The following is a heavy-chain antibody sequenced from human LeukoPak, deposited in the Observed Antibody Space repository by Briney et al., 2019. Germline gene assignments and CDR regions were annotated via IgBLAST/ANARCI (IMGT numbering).Heavy chain of an antibody. J-gene: IGHJ4*02. Sequence: PGGSLRLSCAASGFTFSKYAMSWVRQAPGKGLEWVSAISPSDGNTFYADSGKGRFTISRDNSMNTLSLHMNSLRAEDTALYYCAKDSSVPYGITEWGQGTLVTVSS. V-gene: IGHV3-23*01. CDR3: AKDSSVPYGITE. CDR1: GFTFSKYA. CDR2: ISPSDGNT. D-gene: IGHD4-17*01.